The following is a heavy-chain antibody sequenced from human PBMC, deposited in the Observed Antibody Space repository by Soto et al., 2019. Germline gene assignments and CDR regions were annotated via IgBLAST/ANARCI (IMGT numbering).Heavy chain of an antibody. V-gene: IGHV1-69*01. J-gene: IGHJ6*02. Sequence: QVQLVQSGAEVKKPGSSVKVSCKGSGGTFSSNAISWVRQAPGQGLEWMGGIIPIFGTPNYAQKFQGRVTITADESTSTAYMELSSLRSEDTAVYYCARHIAAYSSYYGMDVWGQGTTVTVSS. CDR2: IIPIFGTP. D-gene: IGHD6-6*01. CDR3: ARHIAAYSSYYGMDV. CDR1: GGTFSSNA.